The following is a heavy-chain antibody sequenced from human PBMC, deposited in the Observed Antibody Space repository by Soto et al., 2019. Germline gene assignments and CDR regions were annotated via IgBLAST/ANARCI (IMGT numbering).Heavy chain of an antibody. CDR1: GGSISSYY. CDR3: ARKYDSGNRLTGFDP. J-gene: IGHJ5*02. CDR2: IYYSGST. D-gene: IGHD3-22*01. V-gene: IGHV4-59*01. Sequence: SETLSLTCTVSGGSISSYYWSWIRQPPGKGLEWIGYIYYSGSTNYNPSLKSRVTISVDTSKNQFSLKLSSVTAADTAVYYCARKYDSGNRLTGFDPLGQETLVTVSS.